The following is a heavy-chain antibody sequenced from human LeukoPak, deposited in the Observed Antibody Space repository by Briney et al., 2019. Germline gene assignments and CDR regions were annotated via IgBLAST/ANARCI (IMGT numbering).Heavy chain of an antibody. CDR3: AKDRLITVEGNWFDP. CDR1: GFTFSSRG. J-gene: IGHJ5*02. D-gene: IGHD3-22*01. CDR2: ISYHGSNK. Sequence: PGGSLRLSCAASGFTFSSRGMHWVRQAPGKGLEWVAVISYHGSNKYYADSVKGRFTISRDNSKNTLYLQMNSLRAEDTAVYYCAKDRLITVEGNWFDPWGQGTLVTVSS. V-gene: IGHV3-30*18.